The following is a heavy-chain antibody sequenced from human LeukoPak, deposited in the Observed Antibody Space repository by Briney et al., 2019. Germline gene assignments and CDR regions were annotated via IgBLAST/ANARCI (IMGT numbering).Heavy chain of an antibody. CDR1: GYTFTDYF. J-gene: IGHJ4*02. Sequence: ASVKVSCMDSGYTFTDYFMHWVRQAPGQGLEWMGLINHNSGGTSYAQKFQGRVTMTRDTSMSTAYMELSRLRSDETAVYYCARDKSGSYEYWGQGTLVTVSS. D-gene: IGHD1-26*01. V-gene: IGHV1-2*02. CDR2: INHNSGGT. CDR3: ARDKSGSYEY.